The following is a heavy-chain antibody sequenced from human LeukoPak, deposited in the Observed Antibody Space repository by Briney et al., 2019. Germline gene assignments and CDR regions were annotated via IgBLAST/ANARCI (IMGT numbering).Heavy chain of an antibody. CDR3: ARMYSFDSSAYDYDY. V-gene: IGHV4-31*03. J-gene: IGHJ4*02. CDR2: ISFTGNT. D-gene: IGHD3-22*01. Sequence: SETLSLTCSVSGGSTSSCGYYWSWIRQHPVKGLDWIGYISFTGNTRYNPSLKSRLTISIDTSKNQFSVKLNSVTAADTAVYYCARMYSFDSSAYDYDYWGQGTLVTVSS. CDR1: GGSTSSCGYY.